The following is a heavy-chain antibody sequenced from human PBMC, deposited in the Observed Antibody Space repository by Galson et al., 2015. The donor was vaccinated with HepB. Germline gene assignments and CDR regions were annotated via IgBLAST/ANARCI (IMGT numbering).Heavy chain of an antibody. Sequence: SLRLSCAASGFTFSSYAMSWVRQAPGKGLEWVSAISGSGGSTYYADSVKGRFTISRDNSKNTLYLQMNSLRAEDTAVYYCAKWDSGSYFFTLDYWGQGTLVTVSS. D-gene: IGHD1-26*01. CDR3: AKWDSGSYFFTLDY. V-gene: IGHV3-23*01. CDR1: GFTFSSYA. CDR2: ISGSGGST. J-gene: IGHJ4*02.